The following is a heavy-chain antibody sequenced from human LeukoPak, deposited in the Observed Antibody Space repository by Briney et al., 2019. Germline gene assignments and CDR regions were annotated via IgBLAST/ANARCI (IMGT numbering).Heavy chain of an antibody. J-gene: IGHJ5*02. Sequence: SQTLSLTCAISGDSVSSTSTTWNWIRQSPSRGLEWLGRTYYRSKWYNGYAISVKSRITINPDTSKSQFSLQLNSVTPEDTAVYYYARALGGAAAGSWFDPWGQGTLVTVSS. CDR1: GDSVSSTSTT. V-gene: IGHV6-1*01. D-gene: IGHD6-13*01. CDR2: TYYRSKWYN. CDR3: ARALGGAAAGSWFDP.